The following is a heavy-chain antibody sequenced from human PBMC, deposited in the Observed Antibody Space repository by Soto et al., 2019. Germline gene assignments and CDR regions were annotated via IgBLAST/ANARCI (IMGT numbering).Heavy chain of an antibody. Sequence: SETLSLTCAVSGDSITSIYHWAWIRQPPGKGLEWIGYIYYSGSTYYNPSLKSRVTISVDTSKNQFSLKLSSVTAADTAVYYCAREGITGTTSQFDYWGQGTLVTVSS. V-gene: IGHV4-30-4*08. J-gene: IGHJ4*02. CDR3: AREGITGTTSQFDY. CDR1: GDSITSIYH. CDR2: IYYSGST. D-gene: IGHD1-7*01.